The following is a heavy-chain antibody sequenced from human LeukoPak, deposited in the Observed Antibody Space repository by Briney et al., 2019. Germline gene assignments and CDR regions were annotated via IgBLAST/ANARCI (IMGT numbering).Heavy chain of an antibody. V-gene: IGHV3-53*01. D-gene: IGHD2-2*01. Sequence: GGSLRLSCAASGFTFSDYYMSWIRQAPEKGLEWVSVIYSGGATSYADSVKGRFTISRDNSENTLHLQMSSLRAEDTAVYYCARGASLWTNFEYWGQGTLVTVAS. CDR2: IYSGGAT. CDR3: ARGASLWTNFEY. CDR1: GFTFSDYY. J-gene: IGHJ4*02.